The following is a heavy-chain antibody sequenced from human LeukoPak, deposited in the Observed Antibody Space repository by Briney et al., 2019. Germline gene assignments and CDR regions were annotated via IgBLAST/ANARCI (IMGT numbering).Heavy chain of an antibody. Sequence: GASVKVSCKASGYTFTNHAMNWVRQAPGQGLEWMGWINTNTGNPTYAQGFTGRFVFSLDTSVSTAYLQISSLKAEDTAVYYCARDLGSSGWIDFDYWGQGTLVTVSS. J-gene: IGHJ4*02. V-gene: IGHV7-4-1*02. CDR1: GYTFTNHA. D-gene: IGHD6-19*01. CDR2: INTNTGNP. CDR3: ARDLGSSGWIDFDY.